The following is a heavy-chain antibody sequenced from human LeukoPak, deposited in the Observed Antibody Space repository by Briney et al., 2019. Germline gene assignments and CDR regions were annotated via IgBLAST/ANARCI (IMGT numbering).Heavy chain of an antibody. V-gene: IGHV3-30*18. Sequence: ERSLRLSCAASGFSLWTSGIHWVRQAPGKGLEWLSLTTHDGMYTNYADSVKGRFTISTDTSKNTVYLQMNSLRPEDTAVYYCTKGGGISVNPLDPWGQGTLVIVSS. J-gene: IGHJ5*02. D-gene: IGHD4-23*01. CDR2: TTHDGMYT. CDR3: TKGGGISVNPLDP. CDR1: GFSLWTSG.